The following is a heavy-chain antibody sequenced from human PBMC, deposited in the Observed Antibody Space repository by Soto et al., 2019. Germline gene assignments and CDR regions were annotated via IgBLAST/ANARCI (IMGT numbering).Heavy chain of an antibody. J-gene: IGHJ5*02. CDR2: MNPNSGNT. Sequence: QVQLVQSGAEVKKPGASVKVSCKASGYTFPSYDINCVRQATGQGLEWMGWMNPNSGNTGYAQKVQGRVTMNRNTSISRAYRELSSLRSEDTALYYCAREKGSSGFDPWGQGTLVTVS. V-gene: IGHV1-8*01. CDR1: GYTFPSYD. D-gene: IGHD6-6*01. CDR3: AREKGSSGFDP.